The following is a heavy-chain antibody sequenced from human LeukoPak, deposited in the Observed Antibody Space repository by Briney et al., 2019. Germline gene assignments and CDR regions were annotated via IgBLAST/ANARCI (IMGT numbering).Heavy chain of an antibody. D-gene: IGHD6-19*01. J-gene: IGHJ4*02. Sequence: PSETLSLTCTVSGGSISSYYWSWIRQPPGKGLEWIGYIYYSGSTNYNPSLKSRVTISVDTSKNQFPLKLRSVTAADTAVYYCARLVAGTGEYNFDYWGQGTLVTVSS. CDR3: ARLVAGTGEYNFDY. CDR2: IYYSGST. CDR1: GGSISSYY. V-gene: IGHV4-59*08.